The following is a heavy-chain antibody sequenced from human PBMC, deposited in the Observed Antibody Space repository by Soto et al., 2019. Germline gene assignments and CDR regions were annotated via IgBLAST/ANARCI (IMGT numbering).Heavy chain of an antibody. CDR1: GGSISSYY. V-gene: IGHV4-59*01. Sequence: SETLSLTCTVSGGSISSYYWSWIRQPPGKGLEWIGYIYYSGSTNYNPSLKSRVTISVDTSKNQFSLKLSSVTAADTAVYYCAREDRFYYYGMDVWGQGTTVTVSS. CDR3: AREDRFYYYGMDV. J-gene: IGHJ6*02. D-gene: IGHD3-16*01. CDR2: IYYSGST.